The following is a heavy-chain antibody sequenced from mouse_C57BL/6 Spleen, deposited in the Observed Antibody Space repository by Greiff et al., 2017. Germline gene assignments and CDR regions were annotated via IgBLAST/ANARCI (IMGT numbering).Heavy chain of an antibody. CDR1: GFSFNTYA. Sequence: DAGGGLVQPKGSLKLTCAASGFSFNTYAMNWVRQAPGKGLEWVARIRSKSNNYATYYADSVKDRFTISRDDSESMLYLQMNNLKTEDTAMYYCVRQYGSTYYYAMDYWGQGTSVTVSS. V-gene: IGHV10-1*01. D-gene: IGHD1-1*01. CDR3: VRQYGSTYYYAMDY. J-gene: IGHJ4*01. CDR2: IRSKSNNYAT.